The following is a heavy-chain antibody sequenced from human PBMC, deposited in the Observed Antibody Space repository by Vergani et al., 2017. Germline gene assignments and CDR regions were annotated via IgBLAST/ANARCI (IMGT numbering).Heavy chain of an antibody. CDR1: GFTFSSYA. D-gene: IGHD3-3*01. V-gene: IGHV3-30-3*01. Sequence: QVQLVESGGGVVQPGRSLRLSCAASGFTFSSYAMHWVRQAPGKGLEWLAVISYDGSNKYYADSVKGRFTISRDNSKNTLYLQMNSLRAEDTAVYYCARSPGGIWSSYYGNYYYYMDVWGKGTTVTVSS. CDR3: ARSPGGIWSSYYGNYYYYMDV. CDR2: ISYDGSNK. J-gene: IGHJ6*03.